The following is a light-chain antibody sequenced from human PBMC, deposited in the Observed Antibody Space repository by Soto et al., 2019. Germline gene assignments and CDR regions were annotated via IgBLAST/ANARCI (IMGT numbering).Light chain of an antibody. J-gene: IGLJ2*01. Sequence: QSALTQPASVSGSPGQSITISCTGTSSDVGGYNYVSWYQQHPGKAPKLMIYDVSNRPSGVSNRFSGSKSGNTASLTISGLQAEDEPDYYCSSYTSSSPVAFGGGTKLTVL. CDR1: SSDVGGYNY. CDR2: DVS. CDR3: SSYTSSSPVA. V-gene: IGLV2-14*01.